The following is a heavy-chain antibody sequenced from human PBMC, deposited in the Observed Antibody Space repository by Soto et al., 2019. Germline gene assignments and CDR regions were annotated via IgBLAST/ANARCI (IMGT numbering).Heavy chain of an antibody. D-gene: IGHD3-9*01. V-gene: IGHV1-2*02. CDR1: GYTFSGYY. CDR2: INPKSGGT. J-gene: IGHJ3*02. CDR3: AREGTGYSAFDI. Sequence: ASVKVSFKASGYTFSGYYMHWVRQAPGQGLEWMGWINPKSGGTKYVQKFQGRVTMTRDTSSNTVYMDLSRLTSDDTAVYYCAREGTGYSAFDIWGQGTMVTVSS.